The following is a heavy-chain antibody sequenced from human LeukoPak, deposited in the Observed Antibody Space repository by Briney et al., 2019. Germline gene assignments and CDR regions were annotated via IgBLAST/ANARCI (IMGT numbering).Heavy chain of an antibody. Sequence: GGSLRLSCAASGFTFSSYSMNWVRQAPGKGLEWVSSISSSSSYIYYADSVKGRFTISRDNAKNSLYLQMNSLRAEDTAVYYCAITTYYYDSSGYRWGQGTLVTVSP. V-gene: IGHV3-21*01. CDR2: ISSSSSYI. CDR3: AITTYYYDSSGYR. J-gene: IGHJ4*02. CDR1: GFTFSSYS. D-gene: IGHD3-22*01.